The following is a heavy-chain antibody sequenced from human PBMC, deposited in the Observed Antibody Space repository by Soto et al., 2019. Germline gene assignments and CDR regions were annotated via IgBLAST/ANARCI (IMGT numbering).Heavy chain of an antibody. CDR2: ISGSGGST. V-gene: IGHV3-23*01. J-gene: IGHJ6*03. CDR3: AKDLGQDYYGSGSYFRRDYYYYMDV. CDR1: GFTFSSYA. D-gene: IGHD3-10*01. Sequence: GGSLRLSCAASGFTFSSYAMSWVRQAPGKGLEWVSAISGSGGSTYYADSVKGRFTISRDNSKNTLYLQMNSLRAEDTAVYYCAKDLGQDYYGSGSYFRRDYYYYMDVWGKGTTVTVSS.